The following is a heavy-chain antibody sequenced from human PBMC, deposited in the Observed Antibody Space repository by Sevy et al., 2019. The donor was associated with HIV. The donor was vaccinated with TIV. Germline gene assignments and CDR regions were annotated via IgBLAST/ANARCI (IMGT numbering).Heavy chain of an antibody. V-gene: IGHV3-30-3*01. D-gene: IGHD2-21*02. J-gene: IGHJ6*02. CDR2: IPYDGSNK. Sequence: GGSLRLSCAASGFTFSSYAMHWVRQAPGKGLEWVAVIPYDGSNKYYADSVKGRFTISRDNSKNTLYLQMNSLRAEDTAVYYCARPYCGGDCYSSYYYYGMDVWGQGTTVTVSS. CDR1: GFTFSSYA. CDR3: ARPYCGGDCYSSYYYYGMDV.